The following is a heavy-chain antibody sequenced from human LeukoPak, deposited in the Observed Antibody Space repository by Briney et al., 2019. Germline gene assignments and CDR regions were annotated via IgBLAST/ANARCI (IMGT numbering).Heavy chain of an antibody. CDR1: GGSISSSSYY. V-gene: IGHV4-39*07. D-gene: IGHD2-21*01. CDR2: IYYSGST. CDR3: ARSASAISAHGH. Sequence: SETLSLTCTVSGGSISSSSYYWGWIRQPPGKGLEWIGSIYYSGSTNYNPSLKSRVTISVDTSKNQFSLKLSSVTAADTAVYYCARSASAISAHGHWGQGTLVTVSS. J-gene: IGHJ4*02.